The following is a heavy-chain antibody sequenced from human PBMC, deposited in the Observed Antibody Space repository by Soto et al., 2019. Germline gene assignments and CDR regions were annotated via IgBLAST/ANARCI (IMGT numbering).Heavy chain of an antibody. CDR1: GFTFSSYA. CDR2: ISASGAYT. D-gene: IGHD6-6*01. Sequence: GGSLRLSCAASGFTFSSYAVSWARQTPGKGLEWVSTISASGAYTYYADSVKGRFTISRDNSKNTLYLQMRSLRAGDTATYYCAKEVIAARPYYFDYWGQGALVTVSS. CDR3: AKEVIAARPYYFDY. J-gene: IGHJ4*02. V-gene: IGHV3-23*01.